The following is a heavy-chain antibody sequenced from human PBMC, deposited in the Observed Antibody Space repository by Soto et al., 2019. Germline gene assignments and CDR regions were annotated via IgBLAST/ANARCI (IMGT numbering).Heavy chain of an antibody. V-gene: IGHV3-30-3*01. CDR3: ARDLRTQYFFDY. D-gene: IGHD3-9*01. J-gene: IGHJ4*02. CDR1: GFTFSEYA. Sequence: QVQLVESGGRVVQPGRSLRLSCASSGFTFSEYAMHWVRQAPGKGLEWVAVISYDGSSKYYRDSVKGRFTISRDNSKNTLFLQMDSLRDEDTAVYYCARDLRTQYFFDYWGQGTQVTVSS. CDR2: ISYDGSSK.